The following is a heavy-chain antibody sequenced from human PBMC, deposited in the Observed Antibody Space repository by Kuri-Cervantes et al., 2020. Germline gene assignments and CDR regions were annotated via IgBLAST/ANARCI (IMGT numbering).Heavy chain of an antibody. J-gene: IGHJ5*02. V-gene: IGHV4-4*02. Sequence: SETLSLTCTVSGGSINPDYWSWVRQPPGKGLEWIGEIYHSGSTNYNPSLKSRVTISVDKSKNQFSLKLSSVTAADTAVYYCARDGRGGGCYTSCGIDPWGQGTLVTVSS. CDR3: ARDGRGGGCYTSCGIDP. D-gene: IGHD2-15*01. CDR2: IYHSGST. CDR1: GGSINPDY.